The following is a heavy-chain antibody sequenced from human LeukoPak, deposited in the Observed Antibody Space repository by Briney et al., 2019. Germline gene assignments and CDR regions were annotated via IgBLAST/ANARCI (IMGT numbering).Heavy chain of an antibody. CDR3: ARGKRGYSSSWYDY. D-gene: IGHD6-13*01. J-gene: IGHJ4*02. CDR2: INHSGST. V-gene: IGHV4-34*01. Sequence: SETLSLTCAVSGGSFSGYYWSWVRQPPGKGLEWIGEINHSGSTNYNPSLKSPVSISVDTSKNQFSLKLSSVTAADTAVYYCARGKRGYSSSWYDYWGQGTLVTVSS. CDR1: GGSFSGYY.